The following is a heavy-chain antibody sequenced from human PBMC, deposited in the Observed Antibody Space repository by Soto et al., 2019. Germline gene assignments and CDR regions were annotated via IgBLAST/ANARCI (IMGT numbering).Heavy chain of an antibody. CDR2: ISSNSSYT. CDR1: GFTFSDYY. D-gene: IGHD4-17*01. CDR3: AKGSNDHSDYGGII. Sequence: GGSLRLSCAASGFTFSDYYMSWIRQAPGKGLEWVSYISSNSSYTNYADSVKGRFTISRDISKDTLYLQMNSLRAEDTAVYYCAKGSNDHSDYGGIIWGQGTLVTVSS. J-gene: IGHJ4*02. V-gene: IGHV3-11*06.